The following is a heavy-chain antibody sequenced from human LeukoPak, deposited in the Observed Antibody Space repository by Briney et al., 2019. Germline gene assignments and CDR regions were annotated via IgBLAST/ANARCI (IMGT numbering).Heavy chain of an antibody. CDR2: INHSGST. D-gene: IGHD5-18*01. Sequence: SETLSLTCAVYGGSFSGYYWSRIRQPPGKGLEWIGEINHSGSTNYNPSLKSRVTISVDTSKNQFSLKLSSVTAADTAVYYCARFPGYSYEREFRGPIDYWGQGTLVTVSS. CDR1: GGSFSGYY. V-gene: IGHV4-34*01. CDR3: ARFPGYSYEREFRGPIDY. J-gene: IGHJ4*02.